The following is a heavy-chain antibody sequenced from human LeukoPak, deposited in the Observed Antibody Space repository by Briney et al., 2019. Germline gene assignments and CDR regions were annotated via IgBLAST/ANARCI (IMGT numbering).Heavy chain of an antibody. J-gene: IGHJ4*02. CDR2: IYWNDDK. CDR1: GFSLSTSGVG. V-gene: IGHV2-5*01. Sequence: SGPTLVKPTQTLTLTCTFSGFSLSTSGVGVGWIRQPPGKALEWLALIYWNDDKRYSPSLKSRLTITKDTSKNQVVLTMTNMDPVDTATYYCAHSPQTYYDILTGYIPHQDFSVVYWGQGTLVTVSS. CDR3: AHSPQTYYDILTGYIPHQDFSVVY. D-gene: IGHD3-9*01.